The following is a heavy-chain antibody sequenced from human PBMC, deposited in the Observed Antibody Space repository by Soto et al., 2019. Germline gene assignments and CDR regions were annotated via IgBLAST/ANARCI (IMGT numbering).Heavy chain of an antibody. CDR1: GGSISSGGYY. Sequence: SDTLSLTCTVSGGSISSGGYYWSWIRQHPGKGLEWIGYIYYSGSTYYNPSLKSRVTISVDTSKNQFSLKLSSVTAADTAVYYCASHHDYGDSYYFDYWGQGTLVTVSS. J-gene: IGHJ4*02. CDR3: ASHHDYGDSYYFDY. V-gene: IGHV4-31*03. CDR2: IYYSGST. D-gene: IGHD4-17*01.